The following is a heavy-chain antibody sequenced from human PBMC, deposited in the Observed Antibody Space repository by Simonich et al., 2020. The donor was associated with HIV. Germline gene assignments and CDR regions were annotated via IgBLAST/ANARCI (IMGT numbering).Heavy chain of an antibody. D-gene: IGHD2-21*02. Sequence: QVQLQQWGAGLLKPSETLSLTCAVYGGSFSGYYWNWIRQPPGMGLEWIGEINDSGSTNYNPSLKSRVTISVDTSKNQFSLKLSSVTAADTAVYYCARRRVTNGYFDYWGQGTLVTVSA. V-gene: IGHV4-34*01. J-gene: IGHJ4*02. CDR2: INDSGST. CDR1: GGSFSGYY. CDR3: ARRRVTNGYFDY.